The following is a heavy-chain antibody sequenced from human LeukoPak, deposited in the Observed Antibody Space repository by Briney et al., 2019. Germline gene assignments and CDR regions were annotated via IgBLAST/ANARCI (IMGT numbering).Heavy chain of an antibody. CDR3: ARWTTTYLDY. Sequence: ASVKVSCKASGYTFTNYYIHWVRQAPGQGLEWMEIINPSGGSTNFAQKFQGRVTMTTDTSTITVYMELSSLRSEDTAVYYCARWTTTYLDYWAREPWSPSPQ. J-gene: IGHJ4*02. D-gene: IGHD4-11*01. CDR2: INPSGGST. CDR1: GYTFTNYY. V-gene: IGHV1-46*01.